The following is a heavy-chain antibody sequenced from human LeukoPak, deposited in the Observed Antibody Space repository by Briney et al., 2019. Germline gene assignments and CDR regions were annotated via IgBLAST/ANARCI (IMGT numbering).Heavy chain of an antibody. CDR2: IYYSGST. CDR3: ARAAGSLSYFDY. V-gene: IGHV4-39*01. CDR1: GGSISSSSYY. D-gene: IGHD6-13*01. J-gene: IGHJ4*02. Sequence: SETLSLTCTVSGGSISSSSYYWGWIRQPPGKGLEWIGSIYYSGSTYYNPSLKSRVTISVDTSKNQFSLKLSSVTAADTAVYYWARAAGSLSYFDYWGQGTLVTVSS.